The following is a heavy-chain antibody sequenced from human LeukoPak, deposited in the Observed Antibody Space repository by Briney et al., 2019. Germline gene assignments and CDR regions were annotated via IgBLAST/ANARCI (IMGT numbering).Heavy chain of an antibody. J-gene: IGHJ4*02. D-gene: IGHD3-9*01. CDR3: ARGRGLRYFDWLFF. CDR1: GGSFSGYY. V-gene: IGHV4-34*01. CDR2: INHSGST. Sequence: SVTLSLTCAVYGGSFSGYYWSWIRQPPGKGLEWIGEINHSGSTNYNPSLKSRVTISVDTSKNQFSLKLSSVTAADTAVYYCARGRGLRYFDWLFFWGQGTLVTVSS.